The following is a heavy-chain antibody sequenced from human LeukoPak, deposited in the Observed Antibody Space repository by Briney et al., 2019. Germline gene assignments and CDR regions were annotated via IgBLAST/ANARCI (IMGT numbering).Heavy chain of an antibody. J-gene: IGHJ5*02. V-gene: IGHV4-59*08. CDR3: ARLGSSFNWFDP. Sequence: SETLSLTCSVSGGSISSYYWTWIRQLPGEGLEYIGYIFYSGSTNYNPSLKGRVTISVEKSRNQFSLKLNSVTAADTAVYYCARLGSSFNWFDPWGQGTLVTVSS. D-gene: IGHD6-6*01. CDR1: GGSISSYY. CDR2: IFYSGST.